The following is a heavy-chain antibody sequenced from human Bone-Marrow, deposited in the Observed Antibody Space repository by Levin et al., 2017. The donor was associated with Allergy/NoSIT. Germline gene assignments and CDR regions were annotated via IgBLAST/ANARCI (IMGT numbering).Heavy chain of an antibody. J-gene: IGHJ4*02. CDR2: ISYDGSNK. V-gene: IGHV3-30*03. CDR3: ATSGLRLGELSLLWYFDY. CDR1: GFTFSSYG. D-gene: IGHD3-16*02. Sequence: GGSLRLSCAASGFTFSSYGMHWVRQAPGKGLEWVAVISYDGSNKYYADSVKGRFTISRDNSKNTLYLQMNSLRAEDTAVYYCATSGLRLGELSLLWYFDYWGQGTLVTVSS.